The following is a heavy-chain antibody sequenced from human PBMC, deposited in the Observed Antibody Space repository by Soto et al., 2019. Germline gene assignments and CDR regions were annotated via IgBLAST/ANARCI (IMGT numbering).Heavy chain of an antibody. D-gene: IGHD3-10*01. Sequence: GGSLRLSCAASGFTFSSYGMHWVRQAPGKGLEWVAVIWYDGSNKYYADSVKGRFTISRDNSKNTLYLQMNSLRAEDTAVYYCARDRLMVRGAKSPAHWFDPWGQGTLVTVSS. CDR3: ARDRLMVRGAKSPAHWFDP. J-gene: IGHJ5*02. CDR1: GFTFSSYG. CDR2: IWYDGSNK. V-gene: IGHV3-33*01.